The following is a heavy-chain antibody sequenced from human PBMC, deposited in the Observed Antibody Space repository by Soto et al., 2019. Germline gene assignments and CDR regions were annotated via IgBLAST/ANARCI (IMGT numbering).Heavy chain of an antibody. CDR1: AASTTIHSW. CDR2: VYHTGST. CDR3: ARIWPDGSVPPYYFDS. J-gene: IGHJ4*02. V-gene: IGHV4-4*01. D-gene: IGHD2-15*01. Sequence: PETLSLTCAVSAASTTIHSWWCWIRQPQVKWPEWHGQVYHTGSTTYNSSLESRVTISVDKSKNQFSLTLTSVTAADTAVYFCARIWPDGSVPPYYFDSWGRGTLVTVSS.